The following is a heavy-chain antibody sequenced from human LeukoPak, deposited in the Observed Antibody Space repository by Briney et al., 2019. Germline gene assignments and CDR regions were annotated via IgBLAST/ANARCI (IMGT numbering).Heavy chain of an antibody. CDR2: IFPGDSDT. V-gene: IGHV5-51*01. D-gene: IGHD3-22*01. J-gene: IGHJ4*02. CDR3: ARRLTYDSRAYYCLDY. CDR1: GYSFTSYW. Sequence: GESLKISCKGSGYSFTSYWIGWVRQKPGKGLEWMGIIFPGDSDTRYSPSFQGQVTISADKSISTAYLQWSSLKASDTAMYYCARRLTYDSRAYYCLDYWGQGALVTVSS.